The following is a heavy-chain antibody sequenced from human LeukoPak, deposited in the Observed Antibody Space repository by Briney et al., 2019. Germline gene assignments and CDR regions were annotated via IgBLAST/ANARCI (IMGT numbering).Heavy chain of an antibody. D-gene: IGHD3-10*01. V-gene: IGHV3-21*01. CDR2: ISSSSSYI. Sequence: PGGSLRLSCAASGFTFSSYSMNWVRQAPAKGLEWVSSISSSSSYIYYADSVKGRFTISRDNAKNSLYLQMNSLRAEDTAVYYCARVADMVRGVIHYYFNFWGQGTLVTVSS. CDR3: ARVADMVRGVIHYYFNF. CDR1: GFTFSSYS. J-gene: IGHJ4*02.